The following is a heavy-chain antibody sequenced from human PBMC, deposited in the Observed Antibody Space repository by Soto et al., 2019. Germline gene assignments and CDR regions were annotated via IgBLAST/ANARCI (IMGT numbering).Heavy chain of an antibody. J-gene: IGHJ5*02. Sequence: GASVKVSCKASGYTFTSYGISWVRQAPGQGLEWMGWISAYNGNTNYAQKLQGRVTMTTDTSTSTAYMELRSLRSDDTAVYYCARDRGGVPYGDPLSFDPWGQGTLVTVSS. CDR3: ARDRGGVPYGDPLSFDP. V-gene: IGHV1-18*01. D-gene: IGHD4-17*01. CDR2: ISAYNGNT. CDR1: GYTFTSYG.